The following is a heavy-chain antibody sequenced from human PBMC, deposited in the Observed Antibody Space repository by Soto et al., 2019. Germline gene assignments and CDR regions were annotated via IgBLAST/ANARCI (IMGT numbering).Heavy chain of an antibody. V-gene: IGHV4-59*08. CDR2: IYYSGST. J-gene: IGHJ4*02. Sequence: QVQLQESGPGLVKPSETLSLTCTVSGVSISSYSWCWVRMRPGTGRGWIGYIYYSGSTNYNHSPKSRVTISVDTSKSHCALKLSSVPAADTAVFYCARLLGWAVDYWGQGTLVTVSS. CDR3: ARLLGWAVDY. D-gene: IGHD3-16*01. CDR1: GVSISSYS.